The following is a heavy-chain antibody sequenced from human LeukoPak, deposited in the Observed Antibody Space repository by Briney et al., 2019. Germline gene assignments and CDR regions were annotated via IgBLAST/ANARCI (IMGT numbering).Heavy chain of an antibody. CDR3: ARGTYYYDSSGFDI. J-gene: IGHJ3*02. CDR1: GYTFTSYG. D-gene: IGHD3-22*01. V-gene: IGHV1-18*01. CDR2: ISAYNGNT. Sequence: ASVKVSCKASGYTFTSYGISWVRQAPGQGLEWMGWISAYNGNTNYAQKLQGRVTMTTNTSTSTAYMELRSLRSDDTAVYYCARGTYYYDSSGFDIWGQGTMVTVSS.